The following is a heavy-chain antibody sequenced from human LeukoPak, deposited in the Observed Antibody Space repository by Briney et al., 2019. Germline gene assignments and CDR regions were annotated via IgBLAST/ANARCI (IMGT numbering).Heavy chain of an antibody. CDR1: GYTFTGYY. CDR3: AKGGREWGGPIDY. D-gene: IGHD1-26*01. Sequence: GASVKVSCKTSGYTFTGYYIHWVRQAPGQGLEWMGGIIPIFGTANYAQKFQGRVTITADESTSTAYMELSSLRSEDTAVYYCAKGGREWGGPIDYWGQGTLVTVSS. V-gene: IGHV1-69*13. CDR2: IIPIFGTA. J-gene: IGHJ4*02.